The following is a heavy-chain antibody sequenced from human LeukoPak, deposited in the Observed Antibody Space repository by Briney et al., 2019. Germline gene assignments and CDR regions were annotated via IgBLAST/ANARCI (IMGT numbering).Heavy chain of an antibody. V-gene: IGHV3-66*02. CDR3: ARAFSNHYHMDV. Sequence: GGSLRLSCEASGFNVSANYMSWVRQAPGRGLEWVSVIYIAGNTYYTDSVKGRFTISRDNSKNTLCLQMNSLRAEDTAVYYCARAFSNHYHMDVWGKGTTVIVSS. J-gene: IGHJ6*03. CDR1: GFNVSANY. CDR2: IYIAGNT.